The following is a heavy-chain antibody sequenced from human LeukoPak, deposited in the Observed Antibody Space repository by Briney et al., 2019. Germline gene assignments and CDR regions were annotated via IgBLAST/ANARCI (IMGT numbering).Heavy chain of an antibody. J-gene: IGHJ6*03. D-gene: IGHD3-9*01. CDR3: ASAPGRYYDILTGWYYYYYMDV. V-gene: IGHV1-69*13. Sequence: SVKVSCKASGGTFSSYAISWVRQAPGQGPEWMGGIIPIFGTANYAQKFQGRVTITADESTSTAYMELSSLRSEDTAVYYCASAPGRYYDILTGWYYYYYMDVWGKGTTVTVSS. CDR2: IIPIFGTA. CDR1: GGTFSSYA.